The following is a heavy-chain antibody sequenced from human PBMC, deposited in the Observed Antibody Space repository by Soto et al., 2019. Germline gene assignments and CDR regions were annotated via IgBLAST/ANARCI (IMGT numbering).Heavy chain of an antibody. D-gene: IGHD1-1*01. CDR3: VRDSMYRGGTTGGMDV. V-gene: IGHV1-2*04. Sequence: ASVKVSCKASGYTFTGHYLHWVRQAPGQGLEWMGCINPNTGDTVYARKFQDLVTMTRDPSSSTAYMEVNRVRSNDTAMYYCVRDSMYRGGTTGGMDVWGQGTTVTVS. J-gene: IGHJ6*02. CDR1: GYTFTGHY. CDR2: INPNTGDT.